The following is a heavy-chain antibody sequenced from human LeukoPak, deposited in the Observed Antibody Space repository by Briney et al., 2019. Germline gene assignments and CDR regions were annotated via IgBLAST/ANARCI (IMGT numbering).Heavy chain of an antibody. CDR2: ISTTGTYI. Sequence: GGSLRLSCAASGFTFSSYSMNWVRQAPGKGLEWVSSISTTGTYIYYADSVKGRFTISRDNAKNSLYLQMNSLRAEDTAVYYCARDRSPVVDFDYWGQGTLVTVSS. CDR1: GFTFSSYS. D-gene: IGHD2-21*01. V-gene: IGHV3-21*01. CDR3: ARDRSPVVDFDY. J-gene: IGHJ4*02.